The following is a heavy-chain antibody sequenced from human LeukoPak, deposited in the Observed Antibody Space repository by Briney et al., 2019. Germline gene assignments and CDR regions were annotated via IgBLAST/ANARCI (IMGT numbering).Heavy chain of an antibody. D-gene: IGHD2-15*01. CDR1: GFTVSTNY. J-gene: IGHJ4*02. CDR2: IYSGGNT. Sequence: PGGSLRLSCAASGFTVSTNYMSWVRQAPGKGLEWVSVIYSGGNTFYADSVKGRFTISRDISKSTLYLQMNSLRAEDTAVYYCARDRSWRQFDCWGQGTLVTVSS. CDR3: ARDRSWRQFDC. V-gene: IGHV3-53*01.